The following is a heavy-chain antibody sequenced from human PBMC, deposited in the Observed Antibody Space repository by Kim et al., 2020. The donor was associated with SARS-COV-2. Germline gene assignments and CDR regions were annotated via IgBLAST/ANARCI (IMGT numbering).Heavy chain of an antibody. CDR3: ARGPHGSGSYGNWFDP. CDR2: VNHGGST. CDR1: DGSFSDYY. J-gene: IGHJ5*02. V-gene: IGHV4-34*01. D-gene: IGHD3-10*01. Sequence: SETLSLTCVVYDGSFSDYYWSCIRQPPGKGLEWIGEVNHGGSTIYNPSLKSRVTISVDTSKNQFSLKLTSLTAADTAVYYCARGPHGSGSYGNWFDPWG.